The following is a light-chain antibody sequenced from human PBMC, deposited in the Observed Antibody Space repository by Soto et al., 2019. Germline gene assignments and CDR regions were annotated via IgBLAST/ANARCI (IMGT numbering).Light chain of an antibody. J-gene: IGLJ3*02. CDR2: DVT. CDR3: RSYTNKDTLL. Sequence: QSVLTQPASVSGSPGQSITISCTGTSSDVGGYDHVSWYQQHPGKAPKLIIYDVTVRPSGISRRFSGSKSDNTASLAVSGLQPEDEADYYCRSYTNKDTLLFGGGTKLTVL. V-gene: IGLV2-14*03. CDR1: SSDVGGYDH.